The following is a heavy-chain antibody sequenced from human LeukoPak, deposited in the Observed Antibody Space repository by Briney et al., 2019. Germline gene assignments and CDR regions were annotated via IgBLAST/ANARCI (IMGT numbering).Heavy chain of an antibody. D-gene: IGHD3-22*01. CDR3: ARDRAYYYDVSGPYYFDS. CDR1: GFTFSDYY. Sequence: GGSLRLSCAASGFTFSDYYMSWIRQAPGKGLEWVSYISSSGSTIYYADSVKGRFTISRDNAKNSLYLQMNSLRAEDTAVYYCARDRAYYYDVSGPYYFDSWGQGTLVTVSS. V-gene: IGHV3-11*04. CDR2: ISSSGSTI. J-gene: IGHJ4*02.